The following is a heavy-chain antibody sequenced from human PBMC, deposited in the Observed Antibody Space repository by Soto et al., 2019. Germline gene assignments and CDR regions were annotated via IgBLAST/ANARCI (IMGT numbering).Heavy chain of an antibody. CDR3: ARGRGSGYFFDD. CDR2: IFYSGST. J-gene: IGHJ4*02. V-gene: IGHV4-31*03. D-gene: IGHD6-25*01. CDR1: GGSVSSGGFY. Sequence: QVPLQESGPGLVKPSQTLSLTCTVSGGSVSSGGFYWSWIRQHPGKGLEWIGYIFYSGSTSYNPSLKSRGTISMDSSKNQFSLKVSSVTAADTAVYYCARGRGSGYFFDDWGQGTLVTVSS.